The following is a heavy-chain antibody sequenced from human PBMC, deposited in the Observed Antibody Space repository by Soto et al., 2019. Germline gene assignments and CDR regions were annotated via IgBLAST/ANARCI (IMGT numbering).Heavy chain of an antibody. Sequence: QVQLVESGGGVVQPGRSLRLSCAASGFTFSSYAMHWVRQAPGKGLEWVAVISYDGSNKYNADSVKGRFTISRDNSKNTLYLQMNSLRAEDTAVYYCAREGQGYSYGYWGQGTLVTVSS. CDR3: AREGQGYSYGY. CDR2: ISYDGSNK. D-gene: IGHD5-18*01. CDR1: GFTFSSYA. J-gene: IGHJ4*02. V-gene: IGHV3-30-3*01.